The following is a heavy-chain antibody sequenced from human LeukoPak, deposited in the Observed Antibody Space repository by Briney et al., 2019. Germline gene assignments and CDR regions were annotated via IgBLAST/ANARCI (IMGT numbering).Heavy chain of an antibody. CDR1: GFTFSNYW. CDR3: AKPGLELDY. V-gene: IGHV3-7*02. J-gene: IGHJ4*02. CDR2: IKQDGSEK. D-gene: IGHD1-1*01. Sequence: PGGSLRLSCAASGFTFSNYWMHWVRQAPGKGLEWVANIKQDGSEKYYVDSVKGRFTISRDNAKNSLYLQMNSLRAEDTAVYYCAKPGLELDYWGQGTLVTVSS.